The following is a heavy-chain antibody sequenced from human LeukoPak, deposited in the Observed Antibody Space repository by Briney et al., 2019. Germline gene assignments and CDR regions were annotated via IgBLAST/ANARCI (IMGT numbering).Heavy chain of an antibody. CDR2: IYPTGST. J-gene: IGHJ5*02. D-gene: IGHD1-26*01. Sequence: SETLSLTHTVSDGSISTYYWSGIRQPAPKERNWIGRIYPTGSTNYNPYLKSRVTMSVDTYKNQFSLKLSSVTAADTAVYYCARGGLPRENWFDPWGQGTLVTVSS. CDR1: DGSISTYY. CDR3: ARGGLPRENWFDP. V-gene: IGHV4-4*07.